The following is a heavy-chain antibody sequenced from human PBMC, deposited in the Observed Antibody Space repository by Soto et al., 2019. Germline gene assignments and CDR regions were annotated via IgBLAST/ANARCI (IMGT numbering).Heavy chain of an antibody. CDR1: GYSFPSYW. J-gene: IGHJ3*01. V-gene: IGHV5-51*01. CDR2: IYPTDSNI. D-gene: IGHD2-2*01. Sequence: GESLKISCKGSGYSFPSYWIGWVRQMPGQGLEWMGIIYPTDSNIRYSPSFQGQVTISADKSISTAYLQWSSLKASDSAMYYCARHPYCISTSCYAPAFDVWGQGTMVTVSS. CDR3: ARHPYCISTSCYAPAFDV.